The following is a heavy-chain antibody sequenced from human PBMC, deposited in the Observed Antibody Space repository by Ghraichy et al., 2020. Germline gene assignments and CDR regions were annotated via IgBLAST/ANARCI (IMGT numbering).Heavy chain of an antibody. CDR1: GFTFSSYA. CDR2: ISGTGGSA. V-gene: IGHV3-23*01. Sequence: GGSLRLSCAASGFTFSSYAMSWVRQAPGKGLEWVSGISGTGGSAYYAESVKGRFTSSRDNSKNTLYLRMNSLRAEDTAVYYCAKGVSVSSWDYYYYGMDVWGQGTTVTVSS. CDR3: AKGVSVSSWDYYYYGMDV. J-gene: IGHJ6*02.